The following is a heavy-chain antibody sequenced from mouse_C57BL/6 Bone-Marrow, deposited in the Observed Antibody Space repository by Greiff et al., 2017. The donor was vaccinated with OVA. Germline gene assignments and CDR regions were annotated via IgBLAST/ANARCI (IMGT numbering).Heavy chain of an antibody. Sequence: EVQRVESGGGLVKPGGSLKLSCAASGFTFSSYALSWVRQTPEKRLEWVATISDGGSYTYYPDNVKGRFTISRDNAKNNLYLQMSHLKSEDTAMYYCARVYYGSDGYWGQGTTLTVSS. CDR2: ISDGGSYT. V-gene: IGHV5-4*01. CDR3: ARVYYGSDGY. J-gene: IGHJ2*01. D-gene: IGHD1-1*01. CDR1: GFTFSSYA.